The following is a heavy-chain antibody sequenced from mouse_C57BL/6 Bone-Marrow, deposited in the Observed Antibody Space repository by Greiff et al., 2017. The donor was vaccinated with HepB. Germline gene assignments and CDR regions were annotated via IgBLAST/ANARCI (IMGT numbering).Heavy chain of an antibody. Sequence: QVQLQQPGAELVRPGSSVKLSCKASGYTFTSYWMHWVKQRPIQGLEWIGNIDPSDSETHYNQKFKDKATLTVDKSASTAYMQLSSLTSEDSAVYYCARSGYYGSRDYFDYWGQGTTLTVSS. CDR1: GYTFTSYW. J-gene: IGHJ2*01. D-gene: IGHD1-1*01. V-gene: IGHV1-52*01. CDR3: ARSGYYGSRDYFDY. CDR2: IDPSDSET.